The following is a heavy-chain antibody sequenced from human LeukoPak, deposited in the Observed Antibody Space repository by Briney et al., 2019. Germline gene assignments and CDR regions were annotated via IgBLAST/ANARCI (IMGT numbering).Heavy chain of an antibody. J-gene: IGHJ4*02. CDR2: ISYDGSNK. D-gene: IGHD3-22*01. V-gene: IGHV3-30-3*01. Sequence: PGRSLRLSCAASGFTFSSYAMHWVRQAPGKGLEWVAVISYDGSNKYYADSVKGRFTISRDNSKNTLYLQMNSLRAEDTAVYYCAKVSYYYDSSGYSQGGNDYWGQGTLVTVSS. CDR3: AKVSYYYDSSGYSQGGNDY. CDR1: GFTFSSYA.